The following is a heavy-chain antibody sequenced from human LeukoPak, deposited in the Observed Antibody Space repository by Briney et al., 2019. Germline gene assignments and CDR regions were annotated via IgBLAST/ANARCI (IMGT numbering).Heavy chain of an antibody. J-gene: IGHJ4*02. V-gene: IGHV1-2*02. Sequence: ASVKDSCKASGYTFTCYYMHWVRQAPGQGLEWMGWINPNSGGTNYAQKFQGRVTMTRDTSISTAYMELSRLRSDDTAVYNCARDRTRSTTMDWGQGTLVTVSS. CDR3: ARDRTRSTTMD. CDR1: GYTFTCYY. D-gene: IGHD1-1*01. CDR2: INPNSGGT.